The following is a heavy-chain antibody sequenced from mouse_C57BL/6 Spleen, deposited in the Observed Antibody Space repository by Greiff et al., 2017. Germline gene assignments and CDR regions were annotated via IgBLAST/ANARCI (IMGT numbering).Heavy chain of an antibody. CDR3: ARHGYSSYAMDY. J-gene: IGHJ4*01. Sequence: EVQRVESGGGLVQPGGSLKLSCAASGFTFSDYYMYWVRQTPEKRLEWVAYISNGGGSTYYPDTVKGRFTISRDNAKNTLYLQMSRLKSEDTAMYYCARHGYSSYAMDYWGQGTSVTVSS. D-gene: IGHD2-3*01. CDR2: ISNGGGST. CDR1: GFTFSDYY. V-gene: IGHV5-12*01.